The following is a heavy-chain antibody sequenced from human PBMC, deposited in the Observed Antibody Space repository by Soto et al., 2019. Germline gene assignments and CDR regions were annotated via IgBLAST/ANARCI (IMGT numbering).Heavy chain of an antibody. Sequence: NPSETLSLTCAVYGWSFSVYYWSWIRQPPGKGLEWIGEINHSGSTNYNPSLKSRVTISVDTSKNQFSLKLSSVTAADTAVYYCARGRDFWSGYYKVVPTRPFDYWGQGTLVTVSS. V-gene: IGHV4-34*01. D-gene: IGHD3-3*01. J-gene: IGHJ4*02. CDR3: ARGRDFWSGYYKVVPTRPFDY. CDR1: GWSFSVYY. CDR2: INHSGST.